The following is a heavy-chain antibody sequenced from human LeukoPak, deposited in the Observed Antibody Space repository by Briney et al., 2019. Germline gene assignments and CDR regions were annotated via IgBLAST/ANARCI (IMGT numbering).Heavy chain of an antibody. Sequence: SETLSLTCTVSGGSISNYYWSWIRQPAGKGLEFIGRIYSSGSTNYNPSLKSRVTMSVDTSKNQFSLKLSSVTAADTAVYYCAREGRGYCSGGSCYRGFYYYYYMDVWGKGTTVTVSS. D-gene: IGHD2-15*01. J-gene: IGHJ6*03. CDR3: AREGRGYCSGGSCYRGFYYYYYMDV. V-gene: IGHV4-4*07. CDR2: IYSSGST. CDR1: GGSISNYY.